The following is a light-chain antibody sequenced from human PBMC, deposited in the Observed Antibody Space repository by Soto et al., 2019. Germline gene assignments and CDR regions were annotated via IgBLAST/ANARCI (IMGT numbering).Light chain of an antibody. CDR3: QQYNNWTAYT. CDR2: GAS. CDR1: QSVSSN. J-gene: IGKJ2*01. Sequence: EIVMTQSPATLSVSPGERATLSCRASQSVSSNLPWYQQKPGQAPRLLIYGASTRATGIPARFSGSGSGTDFTLTISSLQSEDFAVYYCQQYNNWTAYTFGQGTKLEIK. V-gene: IGKV3-15*01.